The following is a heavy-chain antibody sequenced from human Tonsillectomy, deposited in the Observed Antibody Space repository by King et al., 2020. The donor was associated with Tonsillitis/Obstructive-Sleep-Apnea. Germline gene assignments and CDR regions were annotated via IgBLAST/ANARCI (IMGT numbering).Heavy chain of an antibody. CDR1: GGSISSSNW. Sequence: VQLQESGPGLVKPSGTLSLTCAVSGGSISSSNWWIWVRQPPGKGLEWMGENYHSGSHNYTPSLKRRVTISVDKSKNQFPLKLSSVTAADTAVYYCARDAEDWGQGTLVTVSS. J-gene: IGHJ4*02. V-gene: IGHV4-4*02. CDR3: ARDAED. CDR2: NYHSGSH.